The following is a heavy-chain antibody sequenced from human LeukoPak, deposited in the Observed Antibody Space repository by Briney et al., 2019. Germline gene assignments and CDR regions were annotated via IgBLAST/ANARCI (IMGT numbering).Heavy chain of an antibody. CDR3: ARVGASGQQLVLWYFDL. CDR2: INTNTGNP. Sequence: AASVKVSCKASGYTFTSYAMNWVRQAPGQGLEWMGWINTNTGNPTYAQGFTGRFVFSLDTSVSTAYLQISSLKAEDTAVYYCARVGASGQQLVLWYFDLWGRGTLVTVSS. CDR1: GYTFTSYA. D-gene: IGHD6-13*01. V-gene: IGHV7-4-1*02. J-gene: IGHJ2*01.